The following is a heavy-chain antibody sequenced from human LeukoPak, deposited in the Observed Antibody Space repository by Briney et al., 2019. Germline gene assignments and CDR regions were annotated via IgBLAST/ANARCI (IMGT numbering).Heavy chain of an antibody. CDR1: GFTVSSNY. J-gene: IGHJ4*02. CDR2: IYSGGST. CDR3: ARLYWGSLFDY. Sequence: GGSLRLSCAASGFTVSSNYMSWVRQAPGKGLEWVSVIYSGGSTYYADSVKGRFTISRDNSKNTLYLQMNSLRAEDTAVYYCARLYWGSLFDYWGQGTLVTVSS. D-gene: IGHD3-16*01. V-gene: IGHV3-66*01.